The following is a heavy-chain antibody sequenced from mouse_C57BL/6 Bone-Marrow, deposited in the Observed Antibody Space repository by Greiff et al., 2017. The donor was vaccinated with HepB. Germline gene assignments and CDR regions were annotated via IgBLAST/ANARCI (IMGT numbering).Heavy chain of an antibody. CDR2: INSDGGST. D-gene: IGHD1-1*01. CDR1: EYEFPSHD. V-gene: IGHV5-2*01. Sequence: DVHLVESGGGLVQPGESLKLSCESYEYEFPSHDMSWVRKTPEKRLELVAAINSDGGSTYYPDTMEIRFIISRDNTKKTLYLQMSSLRSEDTAVYYCARQGSSSYWYFDVWGTGTTVTVSS. CDR3: ARQGSSSYWYFDV. J-gene: IGHJ1*03.